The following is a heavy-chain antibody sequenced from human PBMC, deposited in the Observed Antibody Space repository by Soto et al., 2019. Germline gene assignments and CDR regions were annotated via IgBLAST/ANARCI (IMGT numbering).Heavy chain of an antibody. D-gene: IGHD3-16*02. Sequence: PSETLSLTCAVYGGSFSGYYWSWIRQPPGKGLERIGEINHSGSTNYNPSLKSRVTISVDTSKNQFSLKLSSVTAADTAVYYCARGGNDYGWGSYRDNWFDPWGQGTLVTVSS. CDR2: INHSGST. CDR1: GGSFSGYY. V-gene: IGHV4-34*01. J-gene: IGHJ5*02. CDR3: ARGGNDYGWGSYRDNWFDP.